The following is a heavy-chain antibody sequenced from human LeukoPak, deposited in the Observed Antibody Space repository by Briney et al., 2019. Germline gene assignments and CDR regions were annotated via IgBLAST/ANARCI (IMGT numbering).Heavy chain of an antibody. CDR2: IIPIFGTA. D-gene: IGHD2-21*02. CDR3: ARERKGYCGGDCYTKGMDV. Sequence: SVKVSCKAPGGTFSSYAISWVRQAPGQGLEWMGGIIPIFGTANYAQKFQGRVTITADESTSTAYMELSSLRSEDTAVYYCARERKGYCGGDCYTKGMDVWGQGTTVTVSS. V-gene: IGHV1-69*13. J-gene: IGHJ6*02. CDR1: GGTFSSYA.